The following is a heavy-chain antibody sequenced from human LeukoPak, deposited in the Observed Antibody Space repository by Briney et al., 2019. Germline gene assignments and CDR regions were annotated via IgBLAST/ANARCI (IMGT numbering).Heavy chain of an antibody. CDR3: AKQNTYYDILTGYSSYYMDV. CDR2: INSRSSTI. V-gene: IGHV3-48*01. Sequence: GGALRVSCVASGFTFSSYSMNWVRPAPGKGLEWVAYINSRSSTIYYADSVKGRFTICRDNAKNSLYLQMNRRRAEDTAVYYCAKQNTYYDILTGYSSYYMDVWGKGTTVTVSS. CDR1: GFTFSSYS. J-gene: IGHJ6*03. D-gene: IGHD3-9*01.